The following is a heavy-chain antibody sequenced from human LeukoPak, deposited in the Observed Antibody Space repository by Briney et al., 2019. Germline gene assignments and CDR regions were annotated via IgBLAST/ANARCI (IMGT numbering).Heavy chain of an antibody. V-gene: IGHV1-18*01. CDR1: GYTFTSYG. CDR3: ARSYCGGDCYSVGFDY. CDR2: ISAYNGNT. Sequence: ASVKVSCKASGYTFTSYGISWVRQAPGQGLEWMGWISAYNGNTNYAQKLQGRVTMTTDTSTSTAYVELRSLRSDDTAVYYCARSYCGGDCYSVGFDYWGQGTLVTVSS. J-gene: IGHJ4*02. D-gene: IGHD2-21*02.